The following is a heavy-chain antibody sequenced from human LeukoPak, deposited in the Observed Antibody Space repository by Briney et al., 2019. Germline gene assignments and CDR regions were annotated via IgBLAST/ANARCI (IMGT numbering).Heavy chain of an antibody. CDR2: ISSNGGST. CDR3: ARPYYYDSSAAGY. J-gene: IGHJ4*02. D-gene: IGHD3-22*01. Sequence: GGTLRLSCAASGFTFSSYAMHWVRHAPGKGLEYVSAISSNGGSTYYANSVKGRFTISRDNSKNTLYLQMGSLRAEDMAVYYCARPYYYDSSAAGYWGQGTLVTVSS. V-gene: IGHV3-64*01. CDR1: GFTFSSYA.